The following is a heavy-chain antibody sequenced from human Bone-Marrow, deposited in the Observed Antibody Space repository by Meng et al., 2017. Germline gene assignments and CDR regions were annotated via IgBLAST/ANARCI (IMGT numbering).Heavy chain of an antibody. D-gene: IGHD2-15*01. CDR2: INGDGSDI. Sequence: GGSLRLSCAASGFTLSNYWMHWVRQAPGKGLVWVSRINGDGSDISYADSVKGRFTISRDNAKNTLYLQMNSLRAEDTAVYYCARGIGLRGYCSGGSCYSGVDYWGQGTLVTVSS. V-gene: IGHV3-74*01. CDR1: GFTLSNYW. J-gene: IGHJ4*02. CDR3: ARGIGLRGYCSGGSCYSGVDY.